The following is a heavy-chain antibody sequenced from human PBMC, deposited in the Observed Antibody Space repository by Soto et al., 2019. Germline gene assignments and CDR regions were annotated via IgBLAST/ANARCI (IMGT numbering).Heavy chain of an antibody. V-gene: IGHV1-46*03. Sequence: GASVKVSCKASGYTFTSYGISWVRQAPGQGLEWMGIINPSGGSTSYAQKFQGRVTMTRDTSTSTVYMELSSLRSEDTAVYYCATGITIFGVVIWGQGTLVTVSS. CDR3: ATGITIFGVVI. D-gene: IGHD3-3*01. CDR1: GYTFTSYG. J-gene: IGHJ4*02. CDR2: INPSGGST.